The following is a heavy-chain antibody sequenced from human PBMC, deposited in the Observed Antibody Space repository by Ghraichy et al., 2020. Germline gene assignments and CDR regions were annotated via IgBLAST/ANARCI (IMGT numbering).Heavy chain of an antibody. CDR2: IYYSGST. Sequence: SETLSLTCTVSGGSISSSSYYWGWIRQPPRKGLEWIGSIYYSGSTYYNPSLKSRVTISVDTSKNQFSLKLSSVTAADTAVYYCAGQNYYDRIGIDYWGQGTLVTVSS. CDR3: AGQNYYDRIGIDY. V-gene: IGHV4-39*01. J-gene: IGHJ4*02. D-gene: IGHD3-22*01. CDR1: GGSISSSSYY.